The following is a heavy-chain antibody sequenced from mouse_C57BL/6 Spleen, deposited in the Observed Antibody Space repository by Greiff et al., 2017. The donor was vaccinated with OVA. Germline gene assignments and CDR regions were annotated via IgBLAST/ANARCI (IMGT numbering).Heavy chain of an antibody. CDR2: IDPSDSYT. V-gene: IGHV1-69*01. D-gene: IGHD3-2*02. J-gene: IGHJ4*01. CDR3: ARGDSSGYDAMDY. CDR1: GYTFTSYW. Sequence: QVQLQQPGAELVMPGASVKLSCKASGYTFTSYWMHWVKQRPGQGLEWIGEIDPSDSYTNYNQKFKGKSTLTVDKSSSTAYMQLSSLTSEDSAVYYCARGDSSGYDAMDYWGQGTSVTVSS.